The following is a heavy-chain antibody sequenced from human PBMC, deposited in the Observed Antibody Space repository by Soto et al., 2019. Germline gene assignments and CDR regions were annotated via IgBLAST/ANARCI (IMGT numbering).Heavy chain of an antibody. V-gene: IGHV1-69*13. J-gene: IGHJ4*02. Sequence: SVKVSCKASGDTFGRNAIHWVRQAPGQGLEWMGGIIPMFPTTNYAQKFKGRLTIYADESTGTAYMEMTSLTSEDTAVYYRTKDGDSADYGYWGQGTLVTVSS. D-gene: IGHD2-21*01. CDR2: IIPMFPTT. CDR1: GDTFGRNA. CDR3: TKDGDSADYGY.